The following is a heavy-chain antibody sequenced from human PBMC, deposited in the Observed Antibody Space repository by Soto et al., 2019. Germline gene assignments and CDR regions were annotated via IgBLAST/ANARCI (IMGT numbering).Heavy chain of an antibody. CDR1: GFTFSSYS. J-gene: IGHJ4*02. Sequence: PGGSLRLSCAASGFTFSSYSMNWVRQAPGKGLEWVSYISSSSSTIYYADSVKGRFTISRDNAKNSLYLQMNSLRAEDTAVYYCARVDYDSSGYHLSFDYWGQGTLVTVSS. D-gene: IGHD3-22*01. CDR2: ISSSSSTI. CDR3: ARVDYDSSGYHLSFDY. V-gene: IGHV3-48*01.